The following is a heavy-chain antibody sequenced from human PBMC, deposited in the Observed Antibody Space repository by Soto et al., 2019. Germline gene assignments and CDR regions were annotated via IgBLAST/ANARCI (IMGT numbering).Heavy chain of an antibody. Sequence: QVQLQESGPGLVKPSETLSLTCTVSGGSVSSGSYYWGWIRQPPGKGLEWIGYIYYSGSTNYNPSIQSRVTTSVDTSKNQFALKVSSVTAADTAVYYCARGIEGWYQGRFYCGMDVWGQATTVTVSS. V-gene: IGHV4-61*01. CDR2: IYYSGST. J-gene: IGHJ6*02. CDR1: GGSVSSGSYY. D-gene: IGHD6-19*01. CDR3: ARGIEGWYQGRFYCGMDV.